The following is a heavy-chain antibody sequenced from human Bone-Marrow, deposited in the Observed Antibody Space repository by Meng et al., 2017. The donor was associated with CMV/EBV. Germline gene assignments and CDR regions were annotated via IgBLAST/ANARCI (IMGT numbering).Heavy chain of an antibody. CDR2: IRSKANSYAT. D-gene: IGHD3-16*02. V-gene: IGHV3-73*01. J-gene: IGHJ6*02. CDR1: GFTFSGSA. CDR3: ARDPPYDYVWGSYRPPHGMDV. Sequence: GESLKISCAASGFTFSGSAMHWVRQASGKGLEWVGRIRSKANSYATAYAASVKGRFTISRDDSKNTAYLQMNSLKTEDTAVYYCARDPPYDYVWGSYRPPHGMDVWGQGTTVTGSS.